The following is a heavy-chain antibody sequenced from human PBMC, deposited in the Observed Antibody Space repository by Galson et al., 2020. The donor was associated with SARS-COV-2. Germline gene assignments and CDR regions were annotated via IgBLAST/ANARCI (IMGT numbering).Heavy chain of an antibody. Sequence: KIGESLKISCAASGFTFSDYYMNWIRQAPGKGLEWVSHISSSGSTIYYADSVKGRFTISRDNAKNSLYLQMNSLRAEDTAVYYCAREMASINWSHLDYYYYGMDVWGQGTTVTVSS. CDR1: GFTFSDYY. D-gene: IGHD1-20*01. J-gene: IGHJ6*02. CDR2: ISSSGSTI. CDR3: AREMASINWSHLDYYYYGMDV. V-gene: IGHV3-11*01.